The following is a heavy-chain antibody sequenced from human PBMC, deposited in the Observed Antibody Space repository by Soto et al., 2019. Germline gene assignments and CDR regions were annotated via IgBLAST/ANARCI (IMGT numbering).Heavy chain of an antibody. CDR3: ARDPWYCSSTSCYLSPKGWFDP. V-gene: IGHV3-48*04. CDR2: ISSDSRTI. Sequence: GGSLRLSCVASGFSLSDYAVNWVRRAPGKGLEWVSFISSDSRTIYYADSVEGRFTVPRDNARNSVSLQMNSLRAEDTAVYYCARDPWYCSSTSCYLSPKGWFDPWGQGTLVTVSS. J-gene: IGHJ5*02. D-gene: IGHD2-2*01. CDR1: GFSLSDYA.